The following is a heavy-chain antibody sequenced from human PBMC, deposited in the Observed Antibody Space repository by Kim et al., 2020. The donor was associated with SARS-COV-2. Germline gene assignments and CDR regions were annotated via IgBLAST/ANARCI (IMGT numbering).Heavy chain of an antibody. CDR1: GFTFSSYW. CDR2: INSDGSST. V-gene: IGHV3-74*01. D-gene: IGHD3-10*01. CDR3: AVTPLWFGELPLDY. J-gene: IGHJ4*02. Sequence: GGSLRLSCAASGFTFSSYWMHWVRQAPGKGLVWVSRINSDGSSTSYADSVKGRFTISRDNAKNTLYLQMNSLRAEDTAVYYCAVTPLWFGELPLDYWGQGTLVTVSS.